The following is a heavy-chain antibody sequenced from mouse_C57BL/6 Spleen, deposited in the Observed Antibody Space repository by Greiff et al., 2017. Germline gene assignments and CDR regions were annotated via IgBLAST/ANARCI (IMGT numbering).Heavy chain of an antibody. V-gene: IGHV10-1*01. CDR2: IRSKSNNYAT. D-gene: IGHD2-4*01. CDR3: VRQRLPYAMDY. CDR1: GFSFNTYA. J-gene: IGHJ4*01. Sequence: EVQRVESGGGLVQPKGSLKLSCAASGFSFNTYAMNWVRQAPGKGLEWVARIRSKSNNYATYYADSVKDRFTISRDDSESMLYLQMNNLKTEDTAMYYCVRQRLPYAMDYWGQGTSVTVSS.